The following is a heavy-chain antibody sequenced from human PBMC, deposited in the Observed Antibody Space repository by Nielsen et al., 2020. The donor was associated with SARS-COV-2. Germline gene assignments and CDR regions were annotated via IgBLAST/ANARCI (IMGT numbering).Heavy chain of an antibody. CDR1: GYTFTSYA. Sequence: SVKVSCKASGYTFTSYAISWVRQAPGQGLEWMGGIIPIFGTANYAQKFQGRVTITADESTSTAYMELSSLRSEDTAVYYCARGYYDSSGYTEDAFDIWGQGTMVTVSS. D-gene: IGHD3-22*01. V-gene: IGHV1-69*13. J-gene: IGHJ3*02. CDR3: ARGYYDSSGYTEDAFDI. CDR2: IIPIFGTA.